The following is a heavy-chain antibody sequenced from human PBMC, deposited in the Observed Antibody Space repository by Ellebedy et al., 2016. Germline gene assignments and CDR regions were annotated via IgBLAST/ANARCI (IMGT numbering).Heavy chain of an antibody. CDR3: AKDLEGGLEWSQSAFDY. V-gene: IGHV3-9*01. J-gene: IGHJ4*02. Sequence: GGSLRLXCAASGFTFDDYAMHWVRQPPGKGLEWVSGITWNSDRVAYADSVRGRFSISRDNAKKSLYLQMNSLRPEDTALYYCAKDLEGGLEWSQSAFDYWGQGTLVTVSS. CDR2: ITWNSDRV. CDR1: GFTFDDYA. D-gene: IGHD3-3*01.